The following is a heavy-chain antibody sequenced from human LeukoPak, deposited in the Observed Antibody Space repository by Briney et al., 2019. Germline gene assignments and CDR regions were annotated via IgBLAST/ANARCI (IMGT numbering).Heavy chain of an antibody. CDR2: INWNGGST. V-gene: IGHV3-20*01. D-gene: IGHD6-13*01. CDR1: GFTFDDYG. CDR3: ARGTAAGIPDAFDI. Sequence: GGSLRFSCAASGFTFDDYGMSWVRQAPGKGLEWVSGINWNGGSTGYADSVKGRFTISRDNAKNSLYLQMNSLRAEDTALYHCARGTAAGIPDAFDIWGQGTMVTVSS. J-gene: IGHJ3*02.